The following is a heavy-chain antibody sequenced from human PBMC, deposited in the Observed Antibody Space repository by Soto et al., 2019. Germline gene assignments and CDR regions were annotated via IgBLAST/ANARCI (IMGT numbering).Heavy chain of an antibody. J-gene: IGHJ4*02. CDR3: ARGVPDAPDKYYFDS. CDR1: GGSFSGYY. V-gene: IGHV4-34*01. Sequence: SSETLSLTCAVYGGSFSGYYWSWIRQSPEKGLEWIGEIDHSGSTNQNPSLKGRVSISVDTSKNQFSLKLRSLTAADTAVYYCARGVPDAPDKYYFDSWGLGTLVTVSS. CDR2: IDHSGST.